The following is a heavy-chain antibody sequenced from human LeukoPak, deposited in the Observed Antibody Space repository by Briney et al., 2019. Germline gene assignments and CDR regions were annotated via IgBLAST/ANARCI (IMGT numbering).Heavy chain of an antibody. Sequence: ASVKVSCKASGYTFSNFGISWVRQAPGQGLEWMGWISGNNDNPNYGQKFQGRLTVTTDSSTSTAYMELRNLRSDDTAVYYCARDGTSTDDYWGQGTLATVSS. V-gene: IGHV1-18*01. J-gene: IGHJ4*02. CDR2: ISGNNDNP. D-gene: IGHD2-2*01. CDR1: GYTFSNFG. CDR3: ARDGTSTDDY.